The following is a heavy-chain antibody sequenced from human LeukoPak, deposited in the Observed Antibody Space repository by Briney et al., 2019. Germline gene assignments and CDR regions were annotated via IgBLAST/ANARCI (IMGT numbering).Heavy chain of an antibody. CDR1: GYTFTSYD. V-gene: IGHV1-8*03. Sequence: GASVKVSCKASGYTFTSYDINWVRQATGQGLEWMGWMNPNSGNTGYAQKFQGRVTITRDTSISTAYMELSRLRSDDTAVYYCARSGAASIAARPKVYYYYYMDVWGKGTTVTVSS. CDR2: MNPNSGNT. D-gene: IGHD6-6*01. CDR3: ARSGAASIAARPKVYYYYYMDV. J-gene: IGHJ6*03.